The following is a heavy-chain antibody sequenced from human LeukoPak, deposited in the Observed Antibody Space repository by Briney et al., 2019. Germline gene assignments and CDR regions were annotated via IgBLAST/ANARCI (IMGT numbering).Heavy chain of an antibody. Sequence: GGALQISCKGSGYRFTSYWIGWVRPMPGKGLEWMGIIYPGDSDTRYSPSFQGQVTISADKSISTAYLQWSSLKASDTAMYYCARSMGATTYYYYGMDVWGQGTTVTVSS. D-gene: IGHD1-26*01. J-gene: IGHJ6*02. V-gene: IGHV5-51*01. CDR2: IYPGDSDT. CDR3: ARSMGATTYYYYGMDV. CDR1: GYRFTSYW.